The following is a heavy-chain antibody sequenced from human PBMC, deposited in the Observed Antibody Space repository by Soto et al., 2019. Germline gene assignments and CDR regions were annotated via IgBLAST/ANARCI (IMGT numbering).Heavy chain of an antibody. CDR3: ARDRYGGVDYAMDV. CDR2: IIPILGNT. D-gene: IGHD2-8*02. J-gene: IGHJ6*02. CDR1: GGTFSSYT. Sequence: GASVKVSCKASGGTFSSYTISWVRQAPGQGLEWMGRIIPILGNTNYAQKLQGRVTMTTDTSTSTAYMDLRSLRSDDTAVYYCARDRYGGVDYAMDVWGQGTTVTVSS. V-gene: IGHV1-18*01.